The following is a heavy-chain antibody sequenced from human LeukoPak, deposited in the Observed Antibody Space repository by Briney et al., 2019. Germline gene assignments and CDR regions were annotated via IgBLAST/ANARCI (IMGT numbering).Heavy chain of an antibody. J-gene: IGHJ4*02. D-gene: IGHD7-27*01. CDR2: IYYSGST. CDR1: AGSISSGGYY. V-gene: IGHV4-31*03. CDR3: AGGSSLGSFDY. Sequence: SQTLSLTCTVSAGSISSGGYYWSWIRQHPGKGLEWIGYIYYSGSTYYNPSLKSRVTISVDTSKNQFSLKLSSVTAADTAVYYCAGGSSLGSFDYWGQGTLVTVSS.